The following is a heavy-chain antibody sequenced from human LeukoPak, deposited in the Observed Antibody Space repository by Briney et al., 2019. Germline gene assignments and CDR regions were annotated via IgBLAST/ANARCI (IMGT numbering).Heavy chain of an antibody. Sequence: GGSLRLSCAASGFTFSSYAMHWVRQAPGKGLEWVAVISYDGSNKYYADSVKGRFTISRDNSKNTLYLQMNSLRAEDTAVYYCARANVGYSSGWYSGLDPWGQGTLVTVSS. D-gene: IGHD6-19*01. CDR3: ARANVGYSSGWYSGLDP. CDR2: ISYDGSNK. J-gene: IGHJ5*02. V-gene: IGHV3-30*04. CDR1: GFTFSSYA.